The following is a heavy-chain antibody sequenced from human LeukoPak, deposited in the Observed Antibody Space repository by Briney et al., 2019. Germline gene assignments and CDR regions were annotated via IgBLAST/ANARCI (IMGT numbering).Heavy chain of an antibody. Sequence: PGRSLRLSCAASGFTFSSYGMHWVRQAPGKGLEWVAVIWYDGSNKYYADSVKGRFTISRDNSKNTLYLQMNSLRAEDTAVYYCAKPRGRTYYYDSSGYYFDYWGQGTLVTVSS. CDR1: GFTFSSYG. D-gene: IGHD3-22*01. CDR2: IWYDGSNK. CDR3: AKPRGRTYYYDSSGYYFDY. J-gene: IGHJ4*02. V-gene: IGHV3-33*06.